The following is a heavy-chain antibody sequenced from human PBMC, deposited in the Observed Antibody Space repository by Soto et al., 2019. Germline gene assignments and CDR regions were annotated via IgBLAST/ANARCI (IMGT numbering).Heavy chain of an antibody. J-gene: IGHJ4*02. CDR1: GGSISSGGYS. CDR2: IYHSGST. D-gene: IGHD3-22*01. V-gene: IGHV4-30-2*01. Sequence: TSETLSLTCAVSGGSISSGGYSWSWIRQPPGKGLEWIGYIYHSGSTYYNPSLKSRVTISVDRSKNQFSLKLSSVTAADTAVYYCARDRYDSSGDIFDYWGQGTLVTVSS. CDR3: ARDRYDSSGDIFDY.